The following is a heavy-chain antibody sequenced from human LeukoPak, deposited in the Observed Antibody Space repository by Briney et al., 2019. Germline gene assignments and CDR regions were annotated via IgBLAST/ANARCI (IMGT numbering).Heavy chain of an antibody. CDR3: AVRYYYGSGSYYPDAFDI. CDR2: IIPIFGTA. CDR1: GGTFSSYA. D-gene: IGHD3-10*01. J-gene: IGHJ3*02. Sequence: ASVKVSCKASGGTFSSYAISWVRQAPGQGLEWMGGIIPIFGTANYAQKFQGRVTITADESTSTAYMELSSLRSEDTAVYYCAVRYYYGSGSYYPDAFDIWGQGTMVTVSS. V-gene: IGHV1-69*13.